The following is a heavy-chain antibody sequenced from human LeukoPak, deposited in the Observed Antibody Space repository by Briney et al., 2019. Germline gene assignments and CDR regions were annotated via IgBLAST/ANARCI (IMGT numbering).Heavy chain of an antibody. CDR1: GGSFSNYF. CDR3: ARGRGYYDSSGYSQQFYFGMDV. Sequence: SETLSLTCAVYGGSFSNYFWTWIRQPPGKGLEWIGEINHSGSTNYNPSLKSRVTISVDTSKNQFSLKLNSVTAADTAVFYCARGRGYYDSSGYSQQFYFGMDVWGQGTTVTVSS. CDR2: INHSGST. V-gene: IGHV4-34*01. J-gene: IGHJ6*02. D-gene: IGHD3-22*01.